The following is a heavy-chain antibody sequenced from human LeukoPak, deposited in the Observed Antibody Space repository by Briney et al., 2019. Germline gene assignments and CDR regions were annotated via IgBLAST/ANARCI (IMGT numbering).Heavy chain of an antibody. J-gene: IGHJ4*02. CDR3: ARELGSGTYGEYYFDY. D-gene: IGHD1-26*01. V-gene: IGHV4-34*01. Sequence: SETLSPTCAVYGGSFSGYYWSWIRQPPGKGLEWIGEINHSGSTNYNPSLKSRVTISVDTSKNQFSLKLSSVTAADTAVYYCARELGSGTYGEYYFDYWGQGTLVTVSS. CDR1: GGSFSGYY. CDR2: INHSGST.